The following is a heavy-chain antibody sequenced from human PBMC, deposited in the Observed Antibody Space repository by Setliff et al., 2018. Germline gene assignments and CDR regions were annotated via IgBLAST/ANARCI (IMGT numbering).Heavy chain of an antibody. CDR3: AAERRGYFYLY. CDR1: GGTFSSYA. Sequence: SVKVSCKASGGTFSSYAISWVRQAPGQGLEWMGGIIPIFGTANYAQKFQERVTITRDMSTSTAYMELSSLRSEDTAVYYCAAERRGYFYLYWGQGTLVTVSS. V-gene: IGHV1-69*05. CDR2: IIPIFGTA. D-gene: IGHD5-18*01. J-gene: IGHJ4*02.